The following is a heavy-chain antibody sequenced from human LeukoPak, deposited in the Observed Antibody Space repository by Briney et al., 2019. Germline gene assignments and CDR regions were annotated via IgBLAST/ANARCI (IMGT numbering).Heavy chain of an antibody. Sequence: ASVKVSCKASGYTFTSYGISWVRQAPGQGLEWMGWISAYNGNTNYAQKLQGRVTMTTDTSTSTAYMELRSLRSDDTAVDYCAREDYYDSSGYSDYWGQGTLVTVSS. CDR3: AREDYYDSSGYSDY. V-gene: IGHV1-18*01. CDR2: ISAYNGNT. D-gene: IGHD3-22*01. CDR1: GYTFTSYG. J-gene: IGHJ4*02.